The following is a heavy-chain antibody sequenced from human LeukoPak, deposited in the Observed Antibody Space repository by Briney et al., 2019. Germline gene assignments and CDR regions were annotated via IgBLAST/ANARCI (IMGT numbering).Heavy chain of an antibody. Sequence: GGSLRLSCEASRFSFSAYPMGWVRRAPGKGLEWVSGISASGDVTFHADPVKGRFTISRDNSKNTLYLQMNSLRAEDTAVYYCAKDLGGAALGCYWGQGTLVTVSS. CDR1: RFSFSAYP. CDR3: AKDLGGAALGCY. J-gene: IGHJ4*02. D-gene: IGHD3-10*01. CDR2: ISASGDVT. V-gene: IGHV3-23*01.